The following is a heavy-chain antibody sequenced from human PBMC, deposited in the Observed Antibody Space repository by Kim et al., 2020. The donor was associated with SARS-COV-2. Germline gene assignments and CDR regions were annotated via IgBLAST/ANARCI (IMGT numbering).Heavy chain of an antibody. CDR3: VRGHYGKIVGEY. J-gene: IGHJ4*02. D-gene: IGHD1-26*01. Sequence: ASVKVSCKTSGDTSRKSGFSWVRQAPGQGLEWMGWINTKEGDTKYALKFQVRVTMTADTSTSTAYMELMSLRSDDTAMYYCVRGHYGKIVGEYWGQGTLVTVSS. CDR1: GDTSRKSG. V-gene: IGHV1-18*01. CDR2: INTKEGDT.